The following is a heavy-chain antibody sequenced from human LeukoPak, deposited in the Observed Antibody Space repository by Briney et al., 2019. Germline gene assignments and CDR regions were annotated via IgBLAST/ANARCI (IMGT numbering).Heavy chain of an antibody. Sequence: PGRSLRLSCAASGFTFSSYAMHWVRQAPGKGLEWVAVISYDGSNKYYADSVKGRFTISRDNSKNTLYLQMNSLRAEDTAVYYCANFGSSGLPTQSFDYWAREPWSPSPQ. D-gene: IGHD6-19*01. CDR1: GFTFSSYA. J-gene: IGHJ4*02. V-gene: IGHV3-30-3*01. CDR2: ISYDGSNK. CDR3: ANFGSSGLPTQSFDY.